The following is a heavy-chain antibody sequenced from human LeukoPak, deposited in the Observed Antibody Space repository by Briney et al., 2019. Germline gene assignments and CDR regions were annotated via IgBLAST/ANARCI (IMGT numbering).Heavy chain of an antibody. V-gene: IGHV4-34*01. CDR3: AHATPDYYDSSGYFQH. CDR2: INHSGST. CDR1: GGSFSGYY. J-gene: IGHJ1*01. Sequence: SETLSLTCAVYGGSFSGYYWSWIRQPPGKGLEWIGEINHSGSTNYNPSLKSRVTISVDTSKNQLSLKMSSMTAADTAVYYCAHATPDYYDSSGYFQHWGQGTQVSVSS. D-gene: IGHD3-22*01.